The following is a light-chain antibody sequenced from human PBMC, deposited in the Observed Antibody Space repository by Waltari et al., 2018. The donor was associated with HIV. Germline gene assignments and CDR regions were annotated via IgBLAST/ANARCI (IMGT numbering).Light chain of an antibody. CDR2: DIN. CDR3: ASNRLDYTLI. J-gene: IGLJ2*01. Sequence: QSALTQPASVSGFLGQSINISCTGISTDSRFYQYVSWYQQYPGKIPRLIIFDINNRPSGCPDHFSGSRSGNSASLTFSGLQSGDEAHYYCASNRLDYTLIFGGGTKLTVL. V-gene: IGLV2-14*03. CDR1: STDSRFYQY.